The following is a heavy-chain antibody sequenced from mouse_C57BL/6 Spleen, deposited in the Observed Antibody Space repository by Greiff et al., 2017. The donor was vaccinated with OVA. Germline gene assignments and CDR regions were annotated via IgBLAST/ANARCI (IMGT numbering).Heavy chain of an antibody. CDR3: ARWDTTGAMDY. CDR2: INYDGSST. CDR1: GFTFSDYY. J-gene: IGHJ4*01. Sequence: DVKLVESEGGLVQPGSSMKLSCTASGFTFSDYYMAWVRQVPEKGLEWVANINYDGSSTYYLDSLKSRFIISRDNAKNILYLQMSSLKTEDTATYYYARWDTTGAMDYWGQGTSVTVSS. D-gene: IGHD1-1*01. V-gene: IGHV5-16*01.